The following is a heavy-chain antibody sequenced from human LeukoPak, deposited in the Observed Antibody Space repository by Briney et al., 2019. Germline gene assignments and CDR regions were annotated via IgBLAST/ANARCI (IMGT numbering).Heavy chain of an antibody. CDR2: ISGSGGST. CDR3: AKGRCSSTSCYDAFDI. Sequence: PGWSLRLSCAASGFTFSSYSMNWVRQAPGKGLEWVSAISGSGGSTYYADSVKGRFTISRDNSKNTLYLQMNSLRAEDTAVYYCAKGRCSSTSCYDAFDIWGQGTMVTVSS. CDR1: GFTFSSYS. V-gene: IGHV3-23*01. J-gene: IGHJ3*02. D-gene: IGHD2-2*01.